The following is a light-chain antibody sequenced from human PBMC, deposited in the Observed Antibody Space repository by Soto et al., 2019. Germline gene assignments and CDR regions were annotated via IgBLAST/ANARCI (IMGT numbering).Light chain of an antibody. CDR2: TTN. J-gene: IGLJ3*02. Sequence: QSVLTQPPSASVTPGQRVSISCSGSSSNIGNNTVNWYQQFPETAPRLLIYTTNQRPSGVPDRFSGSKSGTSASLAISGLQSEDEADYYCAAWDDSLNGPVSGGGTKLTVL. CDR1: SSNIGNNT. V-gene: IGLV1-44*01. CDR3: AAWDDSLNGPV.